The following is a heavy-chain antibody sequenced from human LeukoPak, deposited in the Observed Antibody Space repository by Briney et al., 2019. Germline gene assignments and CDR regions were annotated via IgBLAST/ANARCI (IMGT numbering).Heavy chain of an antibody. Sequence: SETLSLTCAVFGGSFSGYYWNWIRQPPGKGLEWIGSIYYSGRTYYHPSLESRVTISVDTSQNQFSLRLTSVTAADTAVYFCANYYDSRGHYLFDFWGQGALVTVSS. CDR2: IYYSGRT. CDR3: ANYYDSRGHYLFDF. CDR1: GGSFSGYY. V-gene: IGHV4-59*05. D-gene: IGHD3-22*01. J-gene: IGHJ4*02.